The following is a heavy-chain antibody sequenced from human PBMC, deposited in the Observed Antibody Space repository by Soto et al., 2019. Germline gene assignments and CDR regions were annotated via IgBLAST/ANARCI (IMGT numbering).Heavy chain of an antibody. J-gene: IGHJ4*02. CDR2: FYYSGST. CDR1: GGSLSSGPYS. Sequence: PSDTLSLTCSVSGGSLSSGPYSWGWIRQPPGKGLEWIGTFYYSGSTHYNPSLASRVTISVDKSKNQFSLKLSSVTAADTAVYYCAREGLRGLNYWGQGTLVTVSS. CDR3: AREGLRGLNY. V-gene: IGHV4-39*07. D-gene: IGHD5-12*01.